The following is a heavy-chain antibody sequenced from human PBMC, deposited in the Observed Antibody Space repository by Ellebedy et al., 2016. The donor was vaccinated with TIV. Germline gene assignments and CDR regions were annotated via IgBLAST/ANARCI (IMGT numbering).Heavy chain of an antibody. CDR3: ARSSFGSGYYGSLDY. Sequence: AASVKVSCKASGYTFTSYYLHWVRQAPGQGLEWMGKINPSGGKTTYAQKLQGRVTMTRDTSTSVVYVELTSLRSEDTAVYYCARSSFGSGYYGSLDYWGQGTVVTVSS. V-gene: IGHV1-46*04. CDR2: INPSGGKT. D-gene: IGHD3-3*01. J-gene: IGHJ4*02. CDR1: GYTFTSYY.